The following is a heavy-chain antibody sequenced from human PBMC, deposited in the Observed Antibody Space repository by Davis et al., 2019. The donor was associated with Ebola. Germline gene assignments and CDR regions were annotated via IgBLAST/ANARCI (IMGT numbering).Heavy chain of an antibody. V-gene: IGHV4-4*02. CDR2: IYYSGST. CDR3: ARAYYWFDP. D-gene: IGHD2-21*01. CDR1: GGSISSSNW. Sequence: SETLSLTCAVSGGSISSSNWWSWIRQPPGKGLEWIGYIYYSGSTYYNPSLKSRVTISVDTSKNQFSLKLSSVTAADTAVYYCARAYYWFDPWGQGTLVTVSS. J-gene: IGHJ5*02.